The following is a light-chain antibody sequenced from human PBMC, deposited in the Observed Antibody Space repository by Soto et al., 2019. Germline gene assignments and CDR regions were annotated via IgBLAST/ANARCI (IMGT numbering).Light chain of an antibody. CDR1: QSISGW. J-gene: IGKJ1*01. CDR2: AAS. Sequence: DIQMTQSPSTLSASVGDRVTITCRASQSISGWLAWYQQKPGKAPKFLIYAASNLQSGVPSRFSGSGSGTDFTLTISSLQPEDFATYYCQQSYSSPQTFGQGTKVDIK. CDR3: QQSYSSPQT. V-gene: IGKV1-39*01.